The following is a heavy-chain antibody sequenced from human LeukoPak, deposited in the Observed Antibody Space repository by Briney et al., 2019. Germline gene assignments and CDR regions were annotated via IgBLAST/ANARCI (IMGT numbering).Heavy chain of an antibody. V-gene: IGHV4-34*01. CDR3: AREGRGRSLDY. Sequence: SETLSLTCAVYGGSFSGYYWSWIRQPPRKGLEWIGEINHSGSTNYNPSLKSRVTTSVDTSKNQFSLKLSSVTAADTAVYYCAREGRGRSLDYWGQGTLVTVSS. CDR2: INHSGST. CDR1: GGSFSGYY. J-gene: IGHJ4*02. D-gene: IGHD6-25*01.